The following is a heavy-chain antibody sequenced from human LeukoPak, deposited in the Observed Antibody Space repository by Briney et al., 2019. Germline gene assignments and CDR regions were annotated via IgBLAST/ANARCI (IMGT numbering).Heavy chain of an antibody. J-gene: IGHJ4*02. CDR2: IYYSGGI. Sequence: PSETLSLTCTVFGDSISSYYWSWIRQPPGKGLEWIGYIYYSGGIYYNPSLKSRVTISVDTSKNQFSLNLSSVTAADTAVYYCARVVLYDSSGYPDYWGQGTLVTVSS. CDR3: ARVVLYDSSGYPDY. CDR1: GDSISSYY. V-gene: IGHV4-59*08. D-gene: IGHD3-22*01.